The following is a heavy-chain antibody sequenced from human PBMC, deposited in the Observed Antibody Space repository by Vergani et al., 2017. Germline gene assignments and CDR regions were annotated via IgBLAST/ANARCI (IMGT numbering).Heavy chain of an antibody. CDR3: ASSERWLPYFDY. CDR2: IYYSGST. J-gene: IGHJ4*02. CDR1: GGPIRSYY. Sequence: QVQLQESGPGLVKPSETLSLTCTVSGGPIRSYYWSWIRQPPGKGLEWIGYIYYSGSTNYNPSLKSRVTISVDTSKNQFSLKLSSVTAADTAVYYCASSERWLPYFDYWGQGTLVTVSS. V-gene: IGHV4-59*01. D-gene: IGHD5-24*01.